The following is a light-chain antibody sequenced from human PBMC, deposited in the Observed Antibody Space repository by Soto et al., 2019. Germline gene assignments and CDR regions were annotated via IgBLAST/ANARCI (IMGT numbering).Light chain of an antibody. CDR3: QQYDNPMYT. J-gene: IGKJ2*01. CDR2: DAS. V-gene: IGKV1-33*01. Sequence: DIQMTQSPSSLSASVGDRVTITCQASQDISNYLNWYQQKPGKAPKLLIYDASNLETGVTSRFSGSGSGTDFTFTISSLQPEDIATYYCQQYDNPMYTFCQGTKLEIK. CDR1: QDISNY.